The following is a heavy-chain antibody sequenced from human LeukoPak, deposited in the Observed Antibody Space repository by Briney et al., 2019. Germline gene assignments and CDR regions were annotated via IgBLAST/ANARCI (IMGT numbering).Heavy chain of an antibody. CDR3: ARPLTMYSSSPPGY. J-gene: IGHJ4*02. D-gene: IGHD6-6*01. CDR1: GYTFTSYG. V-gene: IGHV1-18*01. Sequence: GASVKVSCKASGYTFTSYGISWVRQAPGQGLEWMGWISAYNGNTNYAQKLQGRVTMTTDTSTSTAYMELRGLRSDDTAVYYCARPLTMYSSSPPGYWGQGTLVTVSS. CDR2: ISAYNGNT.